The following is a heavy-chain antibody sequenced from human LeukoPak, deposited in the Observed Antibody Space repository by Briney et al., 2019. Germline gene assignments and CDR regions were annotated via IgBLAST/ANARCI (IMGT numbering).Heavy chain of an antibody. CDR2: ISGTSSNI. J-gene: IGHJ4*02. Sequence: PGGSLRLSCAASGFTFSSLSMNWVRQAPGKGLEWISYISGTSSNIYHADSVKGRFTISRDNAKNSLYLQMNSLRDEDTAVYYCARKGDYHDYWGQGTLVTVSS. CDR1: GFTFSSLS. CDR3: ARKGDYHDY. V-gene: IGHV3-48*02.